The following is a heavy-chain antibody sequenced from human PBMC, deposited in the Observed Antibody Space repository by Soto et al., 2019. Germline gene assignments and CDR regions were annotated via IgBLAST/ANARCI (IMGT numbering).Heavy chain of an antibody. CDR3: ARGLGYCSGGSCYLDAFDI. CDR1: GGSFSGYY. V-gene: IGHV4-34*01. J-gene: IGHJ3*02. CDR2: INHSGST. Sequence: QVQLQQWGAGQLKPSETLSLTCAVYGGSFSGYYWSWIRQPPGKGLEWIGEINHSGSTNYNPSLKTRGTTSVDTSKNQFSLTLSSVTAADTAVYYGARGLGYCSGGSCYLDAFDIWGQGTMVTVSS. D-gene: IGHD2-15*01.